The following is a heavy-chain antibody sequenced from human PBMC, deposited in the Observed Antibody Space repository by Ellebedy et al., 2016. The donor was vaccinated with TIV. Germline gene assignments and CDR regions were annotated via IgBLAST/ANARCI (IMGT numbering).Heavy chain of an antibody. CDR1: GGSISSYY. CDR2: IYYSGST. Sequence: MPSETLSLTCTVSGGSISSYYWSWIRQPPGKGLEWLGYIYYSGSTNYNPSLKSRVTISVDTSKNQFSLKLSSVTAADTAVYYCARTYSSGWYGYWGQGTLVTVSS. CDR3: ARTYSSGWYGY. D-gene: IGHD6-19*01. J-gene: IGHJ4*02. V-gene: IGHV4-59*08.